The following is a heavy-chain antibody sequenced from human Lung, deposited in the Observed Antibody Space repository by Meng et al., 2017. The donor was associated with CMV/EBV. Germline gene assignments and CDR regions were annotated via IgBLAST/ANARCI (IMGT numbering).Heavy chain of an antibody. D-gene: IGHD3-3*01. CDR1: GFTFTRYT. V-gene: IGHV3-21*01. Sequence: GESLKISCAASGFTFTRYTMNWVRQAPGKGPEWVSSISSSSGYIYYADSVKGRFTISRDNARNTVYLQMNSLKVEDTAVYYCARDIGGVSGYWGQGTLVTVSS. CDR3: ARDIGGVSGY. J-gene: IGHJ4*02. CDR2: ISSSSGYI.